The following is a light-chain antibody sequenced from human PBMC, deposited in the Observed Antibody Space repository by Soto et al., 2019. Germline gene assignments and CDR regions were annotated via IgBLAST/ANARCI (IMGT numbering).Light chain of an antibody. CDR3: QQYSSYWT. J-gene: IGKJ1*01. CDR1: QNIDTW. CDR2: KAS. Sequence: DIQMTQSPSTLSASIGDRVTITCRASQNIDTWLAWYQQKPGKAPNLLIYKASTLESGVPSRFSGSGSGTELTLTINSLQPADFATYYCQQYSSYWTFGPGTKVEIK. V-gene: IGKV1-5*03.